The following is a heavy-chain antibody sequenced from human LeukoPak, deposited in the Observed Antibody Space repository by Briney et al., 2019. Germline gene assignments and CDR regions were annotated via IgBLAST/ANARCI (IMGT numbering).Heavy chain of an antibody. J-gene: IGHJ3*02. CDR3: AREPYDGNAFDI. CDR2: IYYSGST. CDR1: GGSISSYY. Sequence: SETLSLTCTVSGGSISSYYWSWIRQPPGKGLEWIGYIYYSGSTNYNPSLKSRVTISVDTSKNQFSLKLSSVTAADTAVYYCAREPYDGNAFDIWGQGTMVTVSS. V-gene: IGHV4-59*01. D-gene: IGHD3-22*01.